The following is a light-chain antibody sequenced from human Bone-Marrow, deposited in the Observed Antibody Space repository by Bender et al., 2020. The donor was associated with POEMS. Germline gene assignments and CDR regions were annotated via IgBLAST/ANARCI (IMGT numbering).Light chain of an antibody. CDR2: DVS. CDR1: SNDVGRYKY. Sequence: QSALTQPASVSGSPGQSITISCTGTSNDVGRYKYVSWYQHHPGKAPKLMIYDVSDRPSGVSDRFSGSKSDNTASLTISGTQTMDEADYYCQSWGSNTAVFGGGTKLTVL. V-gene: IGLV2-14*03. CDR3: QSWGSNTAV. J-gene: IGLJ2*01.